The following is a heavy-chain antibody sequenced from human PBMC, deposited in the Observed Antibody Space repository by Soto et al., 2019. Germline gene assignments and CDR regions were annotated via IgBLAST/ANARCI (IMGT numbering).Heavy chain of an antibody. CDR3: AAEIQLWSFDY. CDR2: IVVGSGNT. V-gene: IGHV1-58*01. Sequence: GASVKVSCKASGFTFTSSAVQWVRQARGQRLEWIGWIVVGSGNTNYAQKFQERVTITRDMSTSTAYMELSSLRSEDTAVYYYAAEIQLWSFDYWGQGTLVTVSS. CDR1: GFTFTSSA. J-gene: IGHJ4*02. D-gene: IGHD5-18*01.